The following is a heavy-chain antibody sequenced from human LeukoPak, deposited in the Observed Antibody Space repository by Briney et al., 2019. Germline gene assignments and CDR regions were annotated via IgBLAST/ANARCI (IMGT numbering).Heavy chain of an antibody. CDR2: ISSASGSI. Sequence: GGSLRLSCAASGFTFSSYSMNWVRQAPGKGLEWVSYISSASGSIYYADSVKGRFTISRDNAKNSLFLQLNTLRAEDTAVYYCARSSSSSFYFDYWGQGTLVTVSS. CDR3: ARSSSSSFYFDY. J-gene: IGHJ4*02. V-gene: IGHV3-48*04. D-gene: IGHD3-22*01. CDR1: GFTFSSYS.